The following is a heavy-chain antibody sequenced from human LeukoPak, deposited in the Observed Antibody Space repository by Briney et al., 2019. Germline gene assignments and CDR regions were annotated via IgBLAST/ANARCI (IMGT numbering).Heavy chain of an antibody. J-gene: IGHJ3*02. D-gene: IGHD6-13*01. CDR1: GFTFSSYW. CDR2: IKQDGSEK. CDR3: ARYESAAAADAFDI. V-gene: IGHV3-7*03. Sequence: AGGYLRLSCAASGFTFSSYWMSWVRQAPGKGLEWVANIKQDGSEKYYVDSVKGRFTISRDNAKNSLYLQMNSLRAEDTALYHCARYESAAAADAFDIWGQGTMVTVSS.